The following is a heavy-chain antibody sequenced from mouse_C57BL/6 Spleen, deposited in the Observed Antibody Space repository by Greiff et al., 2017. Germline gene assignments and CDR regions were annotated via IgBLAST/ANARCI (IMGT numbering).Heavy chain of an antibody. CDR1: GFSLTSYG. J-gene: IGHJ3*01. D-gene: IGHD2-4*01. Sequence: QVQLKESGPGLVQPSQSLSITCTVSGFSLTSYGVHWVRQSPGKGLEWLGVIWSGGSTDYNAAFISRLSISKDNSKSQVFFKINSLQADDTAIYYCASLYYDYEFAYWGQGTLVTVSA. CDR3: ASLYYDYEFAY. CDR2: IWSGGST. V-gene: IGHV2-2*01.